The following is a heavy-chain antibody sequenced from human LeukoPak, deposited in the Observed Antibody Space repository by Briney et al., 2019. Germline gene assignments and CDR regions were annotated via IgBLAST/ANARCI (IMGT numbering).Heavy chain of an antibody. CDR2: ISYDGSNK. CDR1: GFTFSSYP. J-gene: IGHJ4*02. Sequence: GRSLRLSCAASGFTFSSYPMHWVRPAPGKGLEWVGVISYDGSNKYSADSVKGRFTISRDNSKNTLYLQVSSLRAEDTAVYYCARDGGGYYASGTHYYFDCWGQGTLVTVSS. V-gene: IGHV3-30-3*01. CDR3: ARDGGGYYASGTHYYFDC. D-gene: IGHD3-10*01.